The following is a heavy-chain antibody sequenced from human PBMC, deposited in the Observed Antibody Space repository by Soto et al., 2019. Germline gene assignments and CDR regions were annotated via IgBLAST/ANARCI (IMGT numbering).Heavy chain of an antibody. D-gene: IGHD1-7*01. CDR2: IYSSGSSGGT. CDR1: GVPISSFF. J-gene: IGHJ3*02. CDR3: ARANQLPPKRNADDI. V-gene: IGHV4-59*01. Sequence: ETLSLTCTVSGVPISSFFWTWIRQPPGKGLEGIGYIYSSGSSGGTNYRPSLKSRVTIAADTSKSQFSLRLSSVTAADTAVYYFARANQLPPKRNADDIMGSGTMVT.